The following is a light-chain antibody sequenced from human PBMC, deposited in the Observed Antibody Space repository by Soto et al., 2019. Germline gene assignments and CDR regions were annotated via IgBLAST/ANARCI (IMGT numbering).Light chain of an antibody. CDR3: FSHAGGVV. V-gene: IGLV2-23*01. J-gene: IGLJ2*01. CDR2: EGS. CDR1: SSDVGSYKF. Sequence: QSALTQPASVSGSPGQSITISCTGTSSDVGSYKFVSWYQQHPGKAPKLIIYEGSERPSGVSNRFSGSKSGSTASLTISGLQAEDEADYFCFSHAGGVVFGGGTQLTVL.